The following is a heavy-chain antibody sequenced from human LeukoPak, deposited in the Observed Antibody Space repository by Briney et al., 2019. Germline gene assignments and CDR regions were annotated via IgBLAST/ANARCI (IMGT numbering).Heavy chain of an antibody. CDR1: GFTFSNYG. Sequence: GGSLRLSCAASGFTFSNYGMHWVRQAPGKGLEWVAVISYDESDKYYADSVEGRFTISRYNSKNTLYLQMNSLRPEDTAVYYCAKGVVAATNAAYYGMDVWGQGTTVTVSS. CDR3: AKGVVAATNAAYYGMDV. CDR2: ISYDESDK. V-gene: IGHV3-30*18. J-gene: IGHJ6*02. D-gene: IGHD2-15*01.